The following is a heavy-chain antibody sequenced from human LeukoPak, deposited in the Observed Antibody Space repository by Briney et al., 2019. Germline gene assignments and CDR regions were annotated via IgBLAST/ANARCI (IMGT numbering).Heavy chain of an antibody. Sequence: GGSLRLSCAASGFTFSSYAMSWVRQAPGKGLEWVSYISTSSSYIYYADSVKGRFTISRDNAKNSLYLQMNSLRAEDTAVYYCARGGLAAAGTRDAFDIWGQGTMVTVSS. J-gene: IGHJ3*02. CDR1: GFTFSSYA. CDR2: ISTSSSYI. CDR3: ARGGLAAAGTRDAFDI. V-gene: IGHV3-21*01. D-gene: IGHD6-13*01.